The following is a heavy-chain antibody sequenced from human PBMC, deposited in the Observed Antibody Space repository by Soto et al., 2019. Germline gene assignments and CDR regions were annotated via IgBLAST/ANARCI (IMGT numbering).Heavy chain of an antibody. CDR3: ARDKSLVNGMDV. D-gene: IGHD3-10*01. V-gene: IGHV3-48*03. Sequence: EVQLVESGGGLIQPGGSLRLSCVASGFSFSTYEMNWVRQAPGKGLEWVSYICSSGTIYYADVVKCRFTISRDNVKNSLFRHMSDLSADDTPVYYCARDKSLVNGMDVWGQGTTVSVSS. J-gene: IGHJ6*02. CDR1: GFSFSTYE. CDR2: ICSSGTI.